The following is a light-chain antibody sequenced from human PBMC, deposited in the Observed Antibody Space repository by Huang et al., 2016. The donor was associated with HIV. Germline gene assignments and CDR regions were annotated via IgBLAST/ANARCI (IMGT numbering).Light chain of an antibody. Sequence: EIVLTQSPATLSVSPGERATLSCRASQSVSSNLAWYQQKPGQAPRLLIYGASTRATGSPARFSGSGSGTKFTLTISSLQSEDFALYYCQQYNNWPPSITFGQGTRLEIK. CDR3: QQYNNWPPSIT. CDR2: GAS. J-gene: IGKJ5*01. CDR1: QSVSSN. V-gene: IGKV3-15*01.